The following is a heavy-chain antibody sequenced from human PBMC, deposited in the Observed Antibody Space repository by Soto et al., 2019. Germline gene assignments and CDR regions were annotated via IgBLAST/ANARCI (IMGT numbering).Heavy chain of an antibody. CDR1: GFTVSSNY. V-gene: IGHV3-66*01. CDR2: IYSGGST. Sequence: GGSLRLSCAASGFTVSSNYMSWVRQAPGKGLEWVSVIYSGGSTYYADSVKGRFTISRDNSKNTLYLQMNSLRAEDTAVYYCARDNTRYCSSTSCSRGYYYYMDVWGKGTTVTVSS. CDR3: ARDNTRYCSSTSCSRGYYYYMDV. J-gene: IGHJ6*03. D-gene: IGHD2-2*01.